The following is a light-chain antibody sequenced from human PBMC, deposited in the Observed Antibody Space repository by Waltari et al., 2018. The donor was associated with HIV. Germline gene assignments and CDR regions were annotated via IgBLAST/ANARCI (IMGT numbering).Light chain of an antibody. Sequence: EVVMTQYPATLSVSPGARATLSGRSGQSVKSHLAWYEHKPGQAHRLLIYGASTSATGLPASFSGSGSGTEFTLTISILQSEDFAVYYCQQYKHLPPYTFGQGTKLEIK. V-gene: IGKV3-15*01. CDR1: QSVKSH. CDR3: QQYKHLPPYT. J-gene: IGKJ2*01. CDR2: GAS.